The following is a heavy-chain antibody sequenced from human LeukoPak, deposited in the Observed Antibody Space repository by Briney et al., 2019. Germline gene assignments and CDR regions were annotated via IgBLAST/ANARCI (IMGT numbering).Heavy chain of an antibody. CDR3: AKGDDSSGYYCFDY. V-gene: IGHV3-23*01. D-gene: IGHD3-22*01. J-gene: IGHJ4*02. CDR1: GFTFSSYA. Sequence: GGSLRLSCAASGFTFSSYAVSWVRQAPGKGLEWVSAISGSGDSTYYADSVKGRFTISRDNSKNTLYLQMNSLRAEDTAVYYCAKGDDSSGYYCFDYWGQGTLVTVSS. CDR2: ISGSGDST.